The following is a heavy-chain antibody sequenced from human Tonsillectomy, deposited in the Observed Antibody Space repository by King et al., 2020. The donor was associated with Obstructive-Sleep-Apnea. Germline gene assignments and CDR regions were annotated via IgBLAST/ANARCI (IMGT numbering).Heavy chain of an antibody. CDR2: ISSSSSYT. CDR1: GFTFSDYY. CDR3: ARGVVISSGWYYGMDV. J-gene: IGHJ6*02. Sequence: VQLVESGGGLVKPGGSLRLSCAASGFTFSDYYMSWIRQAPGKGLEWVSYISSSSSYTNYADSVKGRFTISRENAKNSLYLQMNSLRAEATAVYYCARGVVISSGWYYGMDVWGQGTTVTVSS. D-gene: IGHD6-25*01. V-gene: IGHV3-11*06.